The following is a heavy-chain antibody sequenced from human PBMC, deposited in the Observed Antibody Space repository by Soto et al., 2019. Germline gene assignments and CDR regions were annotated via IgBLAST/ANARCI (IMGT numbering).Heavy chain of an antibody. CDR2: IIPILGIA. D-gene: IGHD3-16*01. CDR3: ARSLTSPTPGYYYYMDV. V-gene: IGHV1-69*02. J-gene: IGHJ6*03. CDR1: GGTFRSYT. Sequence: SVQVSCQASGGTFRSYTISWVRQAPGQGLEWMGRIIPILGIANYAQKFQGRVTITADKSTSTAYMELSSLRSEDTAVYYCARSLTSPTPGYYYYMDVWGKGTTVTVSS.